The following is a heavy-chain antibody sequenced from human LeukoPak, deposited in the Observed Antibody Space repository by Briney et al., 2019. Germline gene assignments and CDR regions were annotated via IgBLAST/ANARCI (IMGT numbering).Heavy chain of an antibody. CDR1: GGSISSGGYS. CDR2: IYHSGST. CDR3: ARVLGWFDP. J-gene: IGHJ5*02. V-gene: IGHV4-30-2*01. Sequence: SETLSLTCAVSGGSISSGGYSWSWIRQPPGKGLEWIGYIYHSGSTYYNPSLKSRVTISVDRFKNQFSLKLSSVTAADTAVYYCARVLGWFDPWGQGTLVTVSS. D-gene: IGHD2-15*01.